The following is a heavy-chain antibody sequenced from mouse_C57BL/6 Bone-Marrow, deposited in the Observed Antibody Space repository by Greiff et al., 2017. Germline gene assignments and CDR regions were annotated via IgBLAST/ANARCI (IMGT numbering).Heavy chain of an antibody. CDR2: IHPTSGST. CDR3: ARGAYYRGYFDV. CDR1: GYTFTSYW. D-gene: IGHD2-12*01. J-gene: IGHJ1*03. V-gene: IGHV1-64*01. Sequence: QVQLQQPGAELVKPGASVKLSCKASGYTFTSYWMHWVKQRPGQGLEWIGMIHPTSGSTNYNEKFKSKATLTVDKSSSTAYMQLSSRASEDSAVYYCARGAYYRGYFDVWGTGTTVTVSS.